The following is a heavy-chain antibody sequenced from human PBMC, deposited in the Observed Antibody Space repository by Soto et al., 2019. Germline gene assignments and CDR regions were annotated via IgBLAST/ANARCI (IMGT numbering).Heavy chain of an antibody. Sequence: GGSLRLSCAASGFTFDDYAMHWVRQAPGKGLEWVSGISWNSGSIGYADSVKGRFTISRDNAKNSLYLQMNSLRAEDTALYYCAKGGRWAVAGTSGWFDPWGQGTLVTVSS. CDR3: AKGGRWAVAGTSGWFDP. CDR2: ISWNSGSI. D-gene: IGHD6-19*01. CDR1: GFTFDDYA. V-gene: IGHV3-9*01. J-gene: IGHJ5*02.